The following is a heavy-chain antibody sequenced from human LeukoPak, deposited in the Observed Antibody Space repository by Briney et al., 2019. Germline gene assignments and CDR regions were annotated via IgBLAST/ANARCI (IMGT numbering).Heavy chain of an antibody. J-gene: IGHJ4*02. CDR2: IYSGGST. V-gene: IGHV3-53*01. D-gene: IGHD3-10*01. CDR3: ARGGWYYGSETYLQSDSYFDY. Sequence: PGGSLRLSCAASGFTVSSNYMSWVRQAPGRGLEWVSVIYSGGSTYYADSMKGRFTISRDNSKNKLYLQMNSLRAEDTAVYYCARGGWYYGSETYLQSDSYFDYWGQGTLVTVSS. CDR1: GFTVSSNY.